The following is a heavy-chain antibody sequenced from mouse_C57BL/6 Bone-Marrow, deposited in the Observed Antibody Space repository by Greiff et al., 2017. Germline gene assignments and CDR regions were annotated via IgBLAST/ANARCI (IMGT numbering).Heavy chain of an antibody. CDR2: IHPNSGST. V-gene: IGHV1-64*01. Sequence: QVQLKQPGAELVKPGASVKLSCKASGYTFTSYWMHWVKQRPGQGLEWIGMIHPNSGSTNYNEKFKSKATLTVDKSSSTAYMQLSSLTSEDSAVYYCSGAPYYFDYWGQGTTLTVSS. J-gene: IGHJ2*01. CDR3: SGAPYYFDY. CDR1: GYTFTSYW.